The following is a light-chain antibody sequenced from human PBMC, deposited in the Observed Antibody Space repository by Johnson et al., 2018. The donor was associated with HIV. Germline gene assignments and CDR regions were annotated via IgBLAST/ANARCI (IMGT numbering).Light chain of an antibody. CDR2: ENN. J-gene: IGLJ1*01. CDR1: SSNIGNNY. Sequence: QSVLTQPPSVSAAPGQKVTISCSGSSSNIGNNYVSWYQQLPGTAPKLLIYENNKRPSGIPDRFSGSKSGTSATLGITGLQTGDEADYYCGTWDSSLSAGGVFGTGTKVIVV. V-gene: IGLV1-51*02. CDR3: GTWDSSLSAGGV.